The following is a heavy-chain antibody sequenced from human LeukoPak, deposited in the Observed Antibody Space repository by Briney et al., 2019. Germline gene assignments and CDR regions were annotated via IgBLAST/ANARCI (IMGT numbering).Heavy chain of an antibody. J-gene: IGHJ4*02. CDR2: INSDGSST. Sequence: GGSLRLSCAASGFTFSSYWMHWVRQAPGKWLVWVSLINSDGSSTSYADSVTGRFTISRNNAKNTLYLQMNSLRAEDTAVYYCARGPAFLEWPYYFDYWGQGTLVTVSS. CDR1: GFTFSSYW. V-gene: IGHV3-74*01. CDR3: ARGPAFLEWPYYFDY. D-gene: IGHD3-3*02.